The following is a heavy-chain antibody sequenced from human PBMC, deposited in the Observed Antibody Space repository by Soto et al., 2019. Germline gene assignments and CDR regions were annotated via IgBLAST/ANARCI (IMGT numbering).Heavy chain of an antibody. D-gene: IGHD1-26*01. CDR1: GFTFSNAW. CDR3: TTVPWELLGH. CDR2: IKSKTDGGTT. J-gene: IGHJ4*02. Sequence: EVQLVESGGGLVKPVGSLRLSCAAYGFTFSNAWMNWVRQAPGKGLEWVGRIKSKTDGGTTDYAAPVKGRFSISRDDSINTLYLQMNSLKIEDTAVYYCTTVPWELLGHWGQGTLVTVSS. V-gene: IGHV3-15*07.